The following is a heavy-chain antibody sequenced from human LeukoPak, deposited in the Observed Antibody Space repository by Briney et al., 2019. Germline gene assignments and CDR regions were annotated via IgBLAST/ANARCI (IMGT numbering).Heavy chain of an antibody. CDR1: GGTFISYA. D-gene: IGHD2-2*01. Sequence: GASVKVSCKASGGTFISYAISWVRQAPGQGLEWMGGIIPIFGTANYAQKFQGRVTITADESTSTAYMELSSLRSEDTAVYYCATVVRSPRYCSSTSCYAGWFDPWGQGTLVTVSS. J-gene: IGHJ5*02. CDR3: ATVVRSPRYCSSTSCYAGWFDP. V-gene: IGHV1-69*13. CDR2: IIPIFGTA.